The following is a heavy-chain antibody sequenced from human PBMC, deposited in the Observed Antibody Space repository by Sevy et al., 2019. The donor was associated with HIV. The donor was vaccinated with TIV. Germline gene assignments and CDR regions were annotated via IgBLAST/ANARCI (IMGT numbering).Heavy chain of an antibody. D-gene: IGHD3-22*01. J-gene: IGHJ4*02. Sequence: GGSLRLSCAASGFTFSSYSMNWVRQAPGKGLEWVSSISSSSSYIYYADSVKGRFTISRDNAKNSLYLQMNSLRAEDTAVYDCARDLTYYYDSSGYGFFDYWGQGTLVTVSS. CDR2: ISSSSSYI. CDR3: ARDLTYYYDSSGYGFFDY. V-gene: IGHV3-21*01. CDR1: GFTFSSYS.